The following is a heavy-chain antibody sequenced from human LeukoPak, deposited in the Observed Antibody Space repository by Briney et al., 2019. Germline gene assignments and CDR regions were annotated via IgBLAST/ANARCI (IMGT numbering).Heavy chain of an antibody. J-gene: IGHJ4*02. CDR1: GFSFNTSM. CDR2: IVHGADTT. CDR3: AKAPRWPTLPDDY. Sequence: GGSVRLFCAVSGFSFNTSMMSWVRRARGQWLEWLSTIVHGADTTYYADSVKGRFTISRDNSKNTLYLQMNSLRVQDTAVYYCAKAPRWPTLPDDYWGRGPLVTVSS. V-gene: IGHV3-23*01. D-gene: IGHD4-23*01.